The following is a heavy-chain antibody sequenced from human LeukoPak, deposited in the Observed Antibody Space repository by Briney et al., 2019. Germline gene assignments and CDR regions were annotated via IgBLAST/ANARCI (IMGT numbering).Heavy chain of an antibody. Sequence: GGSLRLSCAASGFTFSNYWMHWVRQAPGKGLVWVSHINSDRSRTNYAASVKGRFTISRDNAKNTLYLQMNSLRAEDTAVYYCARQPDYWGQGTLVTVSS. V-gene: IGHV3-74*01. J-gene: IGHJ4*02. CDR2: INSDRSRT. CDR1: GFTFSNYW. D-gene: IGHD1-14*01. CDR3: ARQPDY.